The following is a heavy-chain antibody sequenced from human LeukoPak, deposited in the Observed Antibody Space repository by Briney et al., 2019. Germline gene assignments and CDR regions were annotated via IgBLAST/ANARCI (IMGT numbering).Heavy chain of an antibody. J-gene: IGHJ4*02. V-gene: IGHV5-51*01. CDR3: ARHPWGIKVADY. D-gene: IGHD3-16*01. CDR1: GYTFTSNW. CDR2: IYPGDSET. Sequence: KVSCKASGYTFTSNWIVWVRQMPGKGLEWMGIIYPGDSETTYSPSFQGQVTISADKSITTAYLQWDSLTASDTAMYYCARHPWGIKVADYWGQGTLVTVSS.